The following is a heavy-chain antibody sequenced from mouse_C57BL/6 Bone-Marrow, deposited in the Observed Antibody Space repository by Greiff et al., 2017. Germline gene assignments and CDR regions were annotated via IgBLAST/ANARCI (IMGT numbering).Heavy chain of an antibody. D-gene: IGHD1-1*01. CDR2: ISSGGDYI. CDR3: TRVGSSPFAY. V-gene: IGHV5-9-1*02. CDR1: GFTFSSYA. J-gene: IGHJ3*01. Sequence: EVKLVESGEGLVKPGGSLKLSCAASGFTFSSYAMSWVRQTPEKRLEWVAYISSGGDYIYYADTVKGRFTISRDNARNTLYLQMSSLKSEDTAMYYWTRVGSSPFAYWGQGTLVTVSA.